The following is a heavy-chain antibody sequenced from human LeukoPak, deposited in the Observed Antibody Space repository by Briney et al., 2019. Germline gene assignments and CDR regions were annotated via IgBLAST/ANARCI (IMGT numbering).Heavy chain of an antibody. J-gene: IGHJ4*02. CDR1: GFTFSSYG. CDR2: IRYDGSNK. CDR3: AKATVTMIVMALDY. D-gene: IGHD3-22*01. Sequence: SGGSLRLSCAASGFTFSSYGMHWVRQAPGKGLEWVAFIRYDGSNKYYADSVKGRFTISRDNSKNTLYLQMNSLRAEDTAVYYCAKATVTMIVMALDYWGQGTLVTVSS. V-gene: IGHV3-30*02.